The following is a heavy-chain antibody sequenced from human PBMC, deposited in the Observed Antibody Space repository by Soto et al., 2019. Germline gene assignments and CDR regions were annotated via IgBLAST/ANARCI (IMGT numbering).Heavy chain of an antibody. V-gene: IGHV3-30-3*01. CDR3: ARAYEGEYFDY. CDR1: GFTFSSYA. J-gene: IGHJ4*02. Sequence: VQLVESGGGVVQPGRSLRLSCAASGFTFSSYAMHWVRQAPGKGLEWVAVISYDGSNKYYADSVKGRFTISRDNSQNTLYLQMNSLRAEDTAVYYCARAYEGEYFDYWGQGTLVTVSS. D-gene: IGHD3-16*01. CDR2: ISYDGSNK.